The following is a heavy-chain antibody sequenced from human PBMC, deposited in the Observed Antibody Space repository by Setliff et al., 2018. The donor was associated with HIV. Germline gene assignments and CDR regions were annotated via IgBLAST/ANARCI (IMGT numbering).Heavy chain of an antibody. CDR1: GGSISSSSYH. D-gene: IGHD3-22*01. CDR2: IYYSGST. Sequence: PSETLSLTCTVSGGSISSSSYHWGWIRQPPGKGLEWIGSIYYSGSTFQNPSLKSRVTISLDKSKNQFSLKLNSVTAADTAVYYCASGFYYDSSGYWPFDYWGQGTLVT. CDR3: ASGFYYDSSGYWPFDY. J-gene: IGHJ4*02. V-gene: IGHV4-39*01.